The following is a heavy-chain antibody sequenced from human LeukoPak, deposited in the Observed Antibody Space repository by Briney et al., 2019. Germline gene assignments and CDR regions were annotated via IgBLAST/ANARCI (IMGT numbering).Heavy chain of an antibody. CDR2: ISGSGGST. CDR3: AKDTRSYGDYHYFDN. D-gene: IGHD4-17*01. J-gene: IGHJ4*02. Sequence: GGSLRLSCAASGFTFSSYAMSWVRQAPGKGLEWVSAISGSGGSTYYADSVKGRFTISRDNSKNTLYLQMNSLRAEDTAVYYCAKDTRSYGDYHYFDNWGQGTRVTVSS. V-gene: IGHV3-23*01. CDR1: GFTFSSYA.